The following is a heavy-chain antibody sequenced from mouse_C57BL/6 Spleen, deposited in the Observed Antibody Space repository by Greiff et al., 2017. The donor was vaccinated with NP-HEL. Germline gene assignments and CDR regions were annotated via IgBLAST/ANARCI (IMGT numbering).Heavy chain of an antibody. CDR3: ARKIYDGYSPMDY. V-gene: IGHV1-42*01. J-gene: IGHJ4*01. CDR2: INPSTGGT. D-gene: IGHD2-3*01. Sequence: EVQLVESGPELVKPGASVKISCKASGYSFTGYYMNWVKQSPEKSLEWIGEINPSTGGTTYNQKFKAKATLTVDKSSSTAYMQLKSLTSEDSAVYYCARKIYDGYSPMDYWGQGTSVTVSS. CDR1: GYSFTGYY.